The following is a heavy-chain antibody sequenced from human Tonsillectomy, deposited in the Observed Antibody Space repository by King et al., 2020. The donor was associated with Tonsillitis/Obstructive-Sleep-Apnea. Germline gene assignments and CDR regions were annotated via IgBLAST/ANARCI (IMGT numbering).Heavy chain of an antibody. D-gene: IGHD3-3*01. Sequence: VQLVESGGGVVQPGRSLRLSCAASGFTFSSYAMHWVRQAPGKGLEWVAVISYDGSNKYYADSVKGRFTISRDNSKNTLYLQMNSLRAEDTAVYYCVRDHPAHLYYDFWSGYLMGDAFDIWGQGTMVTVSS. J-gene: IGHJ3*02. CDR1: GFTFSSYA. CDR2: ISYDGSNK. CDR3: VRDHPAHLYYDFWSGYLMGDAFDI. V-gene: IGHV3-30*01.